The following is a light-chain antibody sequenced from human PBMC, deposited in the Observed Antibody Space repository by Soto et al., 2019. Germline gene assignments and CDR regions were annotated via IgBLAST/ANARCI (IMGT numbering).Light chain of an antibody. CDR1: SSDVGGYNY. Sequence: QSVLTQPASVSGSPGQSITISCTGTSSDVGGYNYVSWYQQHPGKAPKLMIYEVTHRPSGVSNRFSGSKSGNTASLTISGLQAEDEADYYCSSYTSSSTWVFGGGTKLPVL. V-gene: IGLV2-14*01. CDR3: SSYTSSSTWV. CDR2: EVT. J-gene: IGLJ3*02.